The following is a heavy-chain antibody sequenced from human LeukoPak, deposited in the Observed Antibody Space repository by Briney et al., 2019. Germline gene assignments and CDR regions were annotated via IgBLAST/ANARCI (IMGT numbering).Heavy chain of an antibody. V-gene: IGHV3-30*18. J-gene: IGHJ5*02. CDR1: GFTFSSYG. CDR2: ISYDGSNK. Sequence: GRSLRLSCAASGFTFSSYGMHWVCQAPGKGLEWVAVISYDGSNKYYADSVKGRFTISRDNSKNTLYLQMNSLRAEDTAVYYCAKDRTMVRGAPFFDPWGQGTLVTVSS. CDR3: AKDRTMVRGAPFFDP. D-gene: IGHD3-10*01.